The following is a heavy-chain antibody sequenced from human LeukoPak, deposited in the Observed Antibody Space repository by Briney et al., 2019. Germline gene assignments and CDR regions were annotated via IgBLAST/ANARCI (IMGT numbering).Heavy chain of an antibody. D-gene: IGHD2-15*01. J-gene: IGHJ4*02. V-gene: IGHV1-18*01. CDR1: GYRFANVA. CDR2: ISGDKGPT. Sequence: ASVNVSCKTSGYRFANVAISWVRQACGQGLEWVGWISGDKGPTYYAQKLQGRVTMTADSSTSTAYMELTDLTSDDTAVYFCARGGYSDYWGQGTLVTVSS. CDR3: ARGGYSDY.